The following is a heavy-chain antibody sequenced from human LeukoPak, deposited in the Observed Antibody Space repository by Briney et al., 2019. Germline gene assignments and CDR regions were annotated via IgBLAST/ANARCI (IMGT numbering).Heavy chain of an antibody. CDR1: GGSISSHY. Sequence: SETLSLTCTVSGGSISSHYWSWIRQPPGKGLEWIGYIYYSGSTNYNPSLKSRVTISVDTSKNQFSLKLSSVTAADTAVYYCARDRVGTTETYMDVWGKGTTVTVSS. V-gene: IGHV4-59*11. J-gene: IGHJ6*03. CDR2: IYYSGST. D-gene: IGHD1-7*01. CDR3: ARDRVGTTETYMDV.